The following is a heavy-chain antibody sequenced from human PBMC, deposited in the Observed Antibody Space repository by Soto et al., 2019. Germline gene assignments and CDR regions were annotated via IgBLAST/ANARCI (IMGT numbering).Heavy chain of an antibody. CDR2: IYYSGST. J-gene: IGHJ4*02. Sequence: PSETLSLTCTVSGGSISSSSYYWGWIRQPPGKGLEWIGSIYYSGSTYYNPSLKSRVTISVDTSKNQFSLKLSSVTAADTAVYYCARHHVTYGDPYYFDYWGQGTLVTVSS. CDR3: ARHHVTYGDPYYFDY. D-gene: IGHD4-17*01. V-gene: IGHV4-39*01. CDR1: GGSISSSSYY.